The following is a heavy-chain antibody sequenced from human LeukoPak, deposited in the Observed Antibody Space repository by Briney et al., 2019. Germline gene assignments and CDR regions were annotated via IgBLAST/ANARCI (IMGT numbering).Heavy chain of an antibody. CDR2: IYYSGST. D-gene: IGHD1-26*01. J-gene: IGHJ3*02. V-gene: IGHV4-59*01. Sequence: TSETLSLTCTVSGGSISSYYWSWIRQPPGKGLEWIGYIYYSGSTNYNPSLKSRATISVDTSKNQFSLKLSSVTAVDTAVYYCARGPVGGATYYDGDAFDIWGQGTMVTVSS. CDR1: GGSISSYY. CDR3: ARGPVGGATYYDGDAFDI.